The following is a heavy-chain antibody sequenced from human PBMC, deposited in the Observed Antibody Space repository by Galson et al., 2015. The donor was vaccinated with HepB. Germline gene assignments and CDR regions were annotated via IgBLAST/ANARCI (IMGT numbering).Heavy chain of an antibody. CDR1: GYTFTSYG. Sequence: SCKASGYTFTSYGVSWVRQAPGKGLEWVSAISGSGGSTYYADSVKGRFTISRDNSKNTLYLQMNSLRAEDTAVYYCAKCLKMATIRWGDLGDAFDIWGQGTMVTVSS. CDR3: AKCLKMATIRWGDLGDAFDI. D-gene: IGHD5-24*01. CDR2: ISGSGGST. J-gene: IGHJ3*02. V-gene: IGHV3-23*01.